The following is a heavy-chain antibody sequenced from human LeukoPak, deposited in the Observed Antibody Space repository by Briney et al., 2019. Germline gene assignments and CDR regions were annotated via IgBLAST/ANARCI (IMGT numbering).Heavy chain of an antibody. CDR1: GGSFSGYY. V-gene: IGHV4-34*01. CDR3: ASMRVNSYGYYYGLDV. CDR2: VNHSGST. J-gene: IGHJ6*01. Sequence: PSETLSLTCAVYGGSFSGYYWSWIRQPPGKGLEWIGEVNHSGSTNYNPSLKSRVTISVDTSKNQFSLNLNSVTAADAAVYYCASMRVNSYGYYYGLDVWGQGTTVTVSS. D-gene: IGHD5-18*01.